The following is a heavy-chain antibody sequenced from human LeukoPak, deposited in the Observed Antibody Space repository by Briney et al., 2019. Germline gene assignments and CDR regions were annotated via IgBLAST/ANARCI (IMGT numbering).Heavy chain of an antibody. CDR3: ARASSSWLVFFDY. D-gene: IGHD6-13*01. Sequence: ASVKVSCKASGYTFTGYYMHWVRQAPGRGLEWMGWINPDSGGTYYAQRFQGRVTLTRDTSTSTAYMELSRLTSDDTAVYYCARASSSWLVFFDYWGQGTLVTVSS. CDR2: INPDSGGT. CDR1: GYTFTGYY. J-gene: IGHJ4*02. V-gene: IGHV1-2*02.